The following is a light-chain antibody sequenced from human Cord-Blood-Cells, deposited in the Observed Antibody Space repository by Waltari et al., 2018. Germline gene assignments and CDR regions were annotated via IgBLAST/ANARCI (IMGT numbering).Light chain of an antibody. V-gene: IGKV1-39*01. CDR2: AAS. Sequence: DIQMTQSPSSLSASVGDRVTITCRASQSISSYLNWYQQKPGKAPKLLIYAASSLQSGVPSRVSGSGSGTDFTLTISSLQPEDFATYYCQQSDSTPFTFGPGTKVDIK. CDR1: QSISSY. CDR3: QQSDSTPFT. J-gene: IGKJ3*01.